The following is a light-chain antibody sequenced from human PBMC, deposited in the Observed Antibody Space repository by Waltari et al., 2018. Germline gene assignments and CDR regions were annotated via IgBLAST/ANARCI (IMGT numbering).Light chain of an antibody. V-gene: IGLV3-10*01. CDR1: ELPRKY. Sequence: SYELTQTPSVSVSPGQTARFTCSGHELPRKYAYWFQQKSGQAPRLVIYEDTKRPSVIPDRFSGSSSGTVATLTIAGAQVDDEADYYCYSSDSTGLLVFGGGT. J-gene: IGLJ1*01. CDR2: EDT. CDR3: YSSDSTGLLV.